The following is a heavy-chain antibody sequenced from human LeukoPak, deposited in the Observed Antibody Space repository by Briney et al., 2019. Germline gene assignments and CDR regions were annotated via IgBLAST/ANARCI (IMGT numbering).Heavy chain of an antibody. V-gene: IGHV3-30*02. D-gene: IGHD3-22*01. CDR3: AKISGYYPFDY. J-gene: IGHJ4*02. CDR2: IRYDGSHK. Sequence: PGGSLRLSCAASGFTFSSYWVSWVRQAPGKGLEWVAFIRYDGSHKYYTDSVKGRFTISRDNSKNTLYLQMNNLRAEDTALYYCAKISGYYPFDYWGQGTLVTVSS. CDR1: GFTFSSYW.